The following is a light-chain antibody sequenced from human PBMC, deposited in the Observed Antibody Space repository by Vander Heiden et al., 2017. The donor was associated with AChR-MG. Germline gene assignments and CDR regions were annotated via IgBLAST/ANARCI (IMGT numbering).Light chain of an antibody. Sequence: QSALTQPASASGSPGQPVTISCPDTNRELGGSKFVSWYQQLPNKAPKLLIFGVTNRPSGVSDRFSGSKSGNTASLTIFGLQPMDEADYFCSSYTSGVTRVFGTGTKVTVV. J-gene: IGLJ1*01. V-gene: IGLV2-14*01. CDR3: SSYTSGVTRV. CDR2: GVT. CDR1: NRELGGSKF.